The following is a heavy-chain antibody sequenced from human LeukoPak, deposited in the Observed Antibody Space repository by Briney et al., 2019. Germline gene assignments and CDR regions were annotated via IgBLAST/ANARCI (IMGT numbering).Heavy chain of an antibody. Sequence: ASVKVSCKASGYTFTSYGISWVRQAPGQGLEWMGWISAYNGNTNYAQKLQGRVTMTTDTSTSTAYMELSSLRSEDTAVYYCVGGRYSYGPGTFDYWGQGTLVTVSS. CDR3: VGGRYSYGPGTFDY. D-gene: IGHD5-18*01. CDR1: GYTFTSYG. CDR2: ISAYNGNT. J-gene: IGHJ4*02. V-gene: IGHV1-18*01.